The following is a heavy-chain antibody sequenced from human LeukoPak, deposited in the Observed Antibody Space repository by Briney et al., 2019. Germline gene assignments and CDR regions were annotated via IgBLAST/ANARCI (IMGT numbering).Heavy chain of an antibody. D-gene: IGHD3-3*01. CDR3: ATYYDFWSGYYSLMDV. J-gene: IGHJ6*02. CDR1: GFTFSSYR. CDR2: ISSSSSYI. V-gene: IGHV3-21*01. Sequence: PGGSLRLSCAASGFTFSSYRMNWVRQAPGKGLEWVSSISSSSSYIYYADSVKGRFTISRDNAKNSLYLQMNSLRAEDTAVYYCATYYDFWSGYYSLMDVWGQGTTVTVSS.